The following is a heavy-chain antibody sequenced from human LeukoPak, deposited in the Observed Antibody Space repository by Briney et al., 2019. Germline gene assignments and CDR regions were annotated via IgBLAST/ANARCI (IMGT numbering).Heavy chain of an antibody. CDR1: GFTFSTYA. V-gene: IGHV3-23*01. J-gene: IGHJ5*02. CDR2: ISASGGTT. Sequence: GGSLRLSCEGSGFTFSTYAMSWVRQTPVKGLEWVSVISASGGTTYYTASAKGRFTISRDNSKNTLYLQMNSLTPEDTAVYYCAKGVVPAAGAPHNWFDPWGQGTLVTVSS. CDR3: AKGVVPAAGAPHNWFDP. D-gene: IGHD2-2*01.